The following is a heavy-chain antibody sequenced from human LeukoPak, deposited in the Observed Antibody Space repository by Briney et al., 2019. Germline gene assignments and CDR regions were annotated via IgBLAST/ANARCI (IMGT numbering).Heavy chain of an antibody. Sequence: SETLSLTCTVSGGSISSDYCSWLRQPAGKGLEWIGRLYDTGSTNYNPSLKSRVTISVDKSKNQFSLNLNSVTAADTAVYYCARWASISREPGGFFDHWGQGTLVTVSS. CDR3: ARWASISREPGGFFDH. J-gene: IGHJ4*02. CDR2: LYDTGST. V-gene: IGHV4-4*07. CDR1: GGSISSDY. D-gene: IGHD1-14*01.